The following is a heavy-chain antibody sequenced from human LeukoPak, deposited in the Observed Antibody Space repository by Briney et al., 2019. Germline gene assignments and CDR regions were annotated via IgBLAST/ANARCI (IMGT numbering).Heavy chain of an antibody. D-gene: IGHD3-22*01. CDR1: GYSFTSYW. Sequence: GESLKISCKGSGYSFTSYWIGWVRQMPGKGLEWMGIIYPGDSDTRYSSSFQGQVTISADKSISTAYLQWSSLKASDTAMYYCARSSNYYDSSGYPFDYWGQGTLVTVSS. J-gene: IGHJ4*02. V-gene: IGHV5-51*01. CDR2: IYPGDSDT. CDR3: ARSSNYYDSSGYPFDY.